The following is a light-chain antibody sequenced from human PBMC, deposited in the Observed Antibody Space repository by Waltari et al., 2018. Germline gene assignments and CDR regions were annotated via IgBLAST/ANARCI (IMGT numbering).Light chain of an antibody. J-gene: IGLJ3*02. V-gene: IGLV1-47*01. Sequence: QSVLTQPPSVSGTPGQRITISCSGSSSNVGTNYVHWYQQLSGTAPKLLIYKDDRRPSGVPERCSGSKSGTSASLAISGLRSEDEADYHCATWDDSLRGWVFGGMTKLTVL. CDR2: KDD. CDR1: SSNVGTNY. CDR3: ATWDDSLRGWV.